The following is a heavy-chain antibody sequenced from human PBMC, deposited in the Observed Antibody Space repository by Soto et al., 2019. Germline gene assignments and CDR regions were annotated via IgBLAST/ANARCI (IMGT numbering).Heavy chain of an antibody. CDR1: VDSIRIRSYC. J-gene: IGHJ4*02. CDR3: ARQRTSVVTKAYFDV. D-gene: IGHD2-21*02. CDR2: IYYSGST. V-gene: IGHV4-39*01. Sequence: SETLCVGCTFTVDSIRIRSYCWGWIRQPPGKGLEWIGSIYYSGSTYNNPSLRSRVSMSIDTSKDQFSLKLKSVTAADTALYFCARQRTSVVTKAYFDVWGPGSMVTVSS.